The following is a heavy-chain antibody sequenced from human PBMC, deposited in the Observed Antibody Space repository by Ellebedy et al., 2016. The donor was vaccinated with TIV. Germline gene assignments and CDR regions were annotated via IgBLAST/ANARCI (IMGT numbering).Heavy chain of an antibody. Sequence: ASVKVSCKASGYTFTSYAMNWVRQAPGQGLEWMGGIIPIFGTANYAQKFQGRVTITADESTSTAYMELSSLRSEDTAVYYCARDQRTWYPFDYWGQGTLVTVSS. D-gene: IGHD6-13*01. CDR3: ARDQRTWYPFDY. V-gene: IGHV1-69*13. J-gene: IGHJ4*02. CDR2: IIPIFGTA. CDR1: GYTFTSYA.